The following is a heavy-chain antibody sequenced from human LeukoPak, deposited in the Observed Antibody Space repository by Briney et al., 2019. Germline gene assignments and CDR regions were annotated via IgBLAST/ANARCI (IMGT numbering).Heavy chain of an antibody. D-gene: IGHD5-12*01. Sequence: GASVKVSCKASGYTFTSYAISWVRQAPGQRLEWMGWINAGNGNAKYSQEFQGRVTITRDTSASTAYMKLSSLRSEDMAVYYCARGLGYDFSSFWFDPWGQGTLVTVSS. CDR3: ARGLGYDFSSFWFDP. J-gene: IGHJ5*02. CDR1: GYTFTSYA. CDR2: INAGNGNA. V-gene: IGHV1-3*03.